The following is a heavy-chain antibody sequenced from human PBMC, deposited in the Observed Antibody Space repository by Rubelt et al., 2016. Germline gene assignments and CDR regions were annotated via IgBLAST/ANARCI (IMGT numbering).Heavy chain of an antibody. V-gene: IGHV1-2*04. J-gene: IGHJ3*02. Sequence: TFTNYGISWVRQAPGQGLEWMGWINPNSGGTNYAQKFQGWVTMTRDTSISTAYMELSRLRSDDTAVYYCARGSWFRGAFDIWGQGTMVTVSS. CDR3: ARGSWFRGAFDI. CDR1: TFTNYG. D-gene: IGHD6-13*01. CDR2: INPNSGGT.